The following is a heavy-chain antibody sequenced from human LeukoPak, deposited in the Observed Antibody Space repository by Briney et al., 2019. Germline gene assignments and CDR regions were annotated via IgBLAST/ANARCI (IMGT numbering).Heavy chain of an antibody. Sequence: GGSLRLSGAASGLTFSSYAMHWVRQAPGKGLEYGSAISSNGGSTYYANSMKGRFTISRDNSKNTLYLQMGSLRAEDMAVYYCARSPYCTNGVCYNRGYYYFDYWGQGTLVTVSS. CDR3: ARSPYCTNGVCYNRGYYYFDY. V-gene: IGHV3-64*01. CDR1: GLTFSSYA. J-gene: IGHJ4*02. D-gene: IGHD2-8*01. CDR2: ISSNGGST.